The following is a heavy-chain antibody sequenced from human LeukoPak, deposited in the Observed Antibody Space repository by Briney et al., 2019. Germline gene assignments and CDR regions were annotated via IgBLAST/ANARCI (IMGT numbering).Heavy chain of an antibody. Sequence: QSGGSLRLSCAASGFTFSSYGMHWVRQAPGKGLEWVAVISYDGSNKYYADSVKGRFTISRDNSKNTLYLQMNSLRAGDTAVYYCAKDLVRGAFDYWGQGTLVTVSS. CDR2: ISYDGSNK. CDR1: GFTFSSYG. J-gene: IGHJ4*02. CDR3: AKDLVRGAFDY. V-gene: IGHV3-30*18. D-gene: IGHD3-10*01.